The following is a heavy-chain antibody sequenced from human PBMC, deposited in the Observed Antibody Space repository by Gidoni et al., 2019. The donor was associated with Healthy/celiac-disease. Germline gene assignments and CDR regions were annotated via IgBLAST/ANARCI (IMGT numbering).Heavy chain of an antibody. J-gene: IGHJ3*02. Sequence: QVQLVQSGAEVKKPGASVKVSCKASGSTFTSYGISWVRQAPGQGLEWMGWISAYNGNTNYAQKLQGRVTMTTDTSTSTAYMELRSLRSDDTAVYYCARDGRITMARGVMDAFDIWGQGTMVTVSS. V-gene: IGHV1-18*04. CDR3: ARDGRITMARGVMDAFDI. CDR1: GSTFTSYG. CDR2: ISAYNGNT. D-gene: IGHD3-10*01.